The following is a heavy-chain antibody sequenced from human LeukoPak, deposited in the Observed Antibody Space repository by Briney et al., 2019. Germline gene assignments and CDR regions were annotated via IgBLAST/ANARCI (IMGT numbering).Heavy chain of an antibody. V-gene: IGHV3-33*01. D-gene: IGHD2-2*01. CDR3: ARDPGVVPAAIWGAFDI. Sequence: GGSLRLSCAASGFTFSSYGMHWVRQAPGKGLEWVAVIWYDGSNKYYADSVKGRFTISRDNSKNTLYLPMNSLRAEDTAVYYCARDPGVVPAAIWGAFDIWGQGTMVTVSS. J-gene: IGHJ3*02. CDR1: GFTFSSYG. CDR2: IWYDGSNK.